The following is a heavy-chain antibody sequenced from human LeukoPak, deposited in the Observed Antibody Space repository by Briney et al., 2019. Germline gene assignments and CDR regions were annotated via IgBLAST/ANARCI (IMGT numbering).Heavy chain of an antibody. CDR3: AKMLFDYYDTSGIPYYFDD. Sequence: QPGGSLRLSCAASGFTFSSYAMSWVRQAPGKGLEWVSAISGSGGSTYYADSVKGRFTISRDNSKNTLYLQMNSLRAEDTAVYYCAKMLFDYYDTSGIPYYFDDWGQGTLVTDSS. CDR1: GFTFSSYA. CDR2: ISGSGGST. V-gene: IGHV3-23*01. D-gene: IGHD3-22*01. J-gene: IGHJ4*02.